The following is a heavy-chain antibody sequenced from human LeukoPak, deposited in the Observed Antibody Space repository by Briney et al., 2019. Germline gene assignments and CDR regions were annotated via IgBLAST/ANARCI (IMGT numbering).Heavy chain of an antibody. CDR1: GFTFSSYE. J-gene: IGHJ6*03. D-gene: IGHD1-26*01. V-gene: IGHV3-48*03. CDR3: ARDPYSGTYGDTYYYYMDV. CDR2: ISSSGSTI. Sequence: GGSLRLSCAASGFTFSSYEMNWVRQAPGKGLEWVSYISSSGSTIYYADSVKGRFTISRVNAKNSLYLQMNSLRAEDTAVYYCARDPYSGTYGDTYYYYMDVWGKGTTVTISS.